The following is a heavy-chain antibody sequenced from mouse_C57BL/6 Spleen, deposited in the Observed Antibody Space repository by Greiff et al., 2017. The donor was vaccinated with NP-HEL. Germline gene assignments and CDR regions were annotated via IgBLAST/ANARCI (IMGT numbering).Heavy chain of an antibody. J-gene: IGHJ2*01. CDR1: GYTFTDYY. V-gene: IGHV1-19*01. D-gene: IGHD2-4*01. CDR2: INPYNGGT. CDR3: ASGGYDYDYFDY. Sequence: EVKLQESGPVLVKPGASVKMSCKASGYTFTDYYMNWVKQSHGKSLEWIGVINPYNGGTSYNQKFKGKATLTVDKSSSTAYMELNSLTSEDSAVYYCASGGYDYDYFDYWGQGTTLTVSS.